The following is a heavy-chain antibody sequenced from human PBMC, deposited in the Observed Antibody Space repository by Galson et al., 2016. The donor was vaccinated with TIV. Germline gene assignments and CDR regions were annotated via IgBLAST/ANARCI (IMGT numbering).Heavy chain of an antibody. D-gene: IGHD5-24*01. CDR3: ARAMAAIDSY. V-gene: IGHV3-7*01. J-gene: IGHJ4*02. CDR1: GFTFSNYW. Sequence: SLRLSCAASGFTFSNYWMNWVRQAPGKGLEWVANINQDGSKIYYVHSVKGRFTISRDDAENSVHLQMNGLRAEDTSKYYCARAMAAIDSYWAQGTLVTVSS. CDR2: INQDGSKI.